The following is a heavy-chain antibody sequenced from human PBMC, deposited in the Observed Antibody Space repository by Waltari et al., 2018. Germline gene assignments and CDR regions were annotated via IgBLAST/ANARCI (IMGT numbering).Heavy chain of an antibody. J-gene: IGHJ3*01. CDR3: ATYIGASVGTAAFDV. CDR2: VSYSGTT. Sequence: ESGTRLVRPSETLSLICRVSGVSITSNRHYWAWIRQSPGPGLEWIGTVSYSGTTYISPSLKSRVSVSRDTSKNQVSLILGSVTAADMAVYYCATYIGASVGTAAFDVWGQGTMVTVSS. V-gene: IGHV4-39*01. D-gene: IGHD5-12*01. CDR1: GVSITSNRHY.